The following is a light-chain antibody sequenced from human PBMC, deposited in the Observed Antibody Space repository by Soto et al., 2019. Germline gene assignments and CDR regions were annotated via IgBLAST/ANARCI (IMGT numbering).Light chain of an antibody. CDR1: QSISSR. V-gene: IGKV1-5*03. Sequence: VTISCRASQSISSRLAWYQQKAGKAPKLLIYKASGLQSGVPSRFSGSGSGTEFTLIISSLQPDDFATYYCQQYARNPLTFGGGTKVDIK. J-gene: IGKJ4*01. CDR3: QQYARNPLT. CDR2: KAS.